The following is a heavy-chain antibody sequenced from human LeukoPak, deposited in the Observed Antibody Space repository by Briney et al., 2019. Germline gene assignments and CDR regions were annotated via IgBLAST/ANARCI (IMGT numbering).Heavy chain of an antibody. J-gene: IGHJ3*02. CDR2: IKNDGTTR. CDR1: GFTFTTHW. D-gene: IGHD2-15*01. V-gene: IGHV3-74*01. CDR3: ARESARYCSGGSCYSDAFDI. Sequence: GGSLRLSCAAAASGFTFTTHWMHWVRQAPGKGLVWVSRIKNDGTTRSYADSVKGRFTISRDNTKNMLYLETNNLRGEDTAVYYCARESARYCSGGSCYSDAFDIWGQGTMVIVSP.